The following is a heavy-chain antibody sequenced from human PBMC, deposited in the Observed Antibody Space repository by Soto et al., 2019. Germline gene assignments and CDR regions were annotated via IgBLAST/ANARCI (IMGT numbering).Heavy chain of an antibody. V-gene: IGHV4-30-4*01. J-gene: IGHJ4*02. Sequence: SETLSLTCTVSGGSMSNSYYYWSWVRQTPGKGLEWIGHVFHSGRTYYNPSLKGRVGILVDTSRNQFSLNLNSMTVADAAVYYCARWVEVSLDYFDSWGQGIPVTVS. CDR1: GGSMSNSYYY. CDR2: VFHSGRT. CDR3: ARWVEVSLDYFDS. D-gene: IGHD1-1*01.